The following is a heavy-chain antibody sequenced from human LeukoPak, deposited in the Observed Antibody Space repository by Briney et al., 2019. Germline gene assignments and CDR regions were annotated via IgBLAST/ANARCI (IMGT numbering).Heavy chain of an antibody. Sequence: SGGSLRLSCAASGFTFTNYAMTWVRQTPGKGLEWVSTIRSGGTNTLHADSVKGRFTISRDNSKSTLYLQMNNLRAEDTAVYYCAKHSGSDSGYWLDPWGQGTRVTVSS. CDR1: GFTFTNYA. J-gene: IGHJ5*02. CDR2: IRSGGTNT. D-gene: IGHD5-12*01. CDR3: AKHSGSDSGYWLDP. V-gene: IGHV3-23*01.